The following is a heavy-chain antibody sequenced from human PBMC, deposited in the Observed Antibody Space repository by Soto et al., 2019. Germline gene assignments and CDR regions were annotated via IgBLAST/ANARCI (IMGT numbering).Heavy chain of an antibody. V-gene: IGHV4-4*02. J-gene: IGHJ5*02. Sequence: QVQLQESGPGLVRPSGTLSLTCAVSGGSISSGNWWSWVRQPPGKGLEWIGQIYHSGSTNYNPSLKSRVTISVDKSKNNFSLKLSSVTAADTAVYYCARTDIGFVAASSWGQGTLVTVSS. CDR2: IYHSGST. CDR1: GGSISSGNW. D-gene: IGHD6-19*01. CDR3: ARTDIGFVAASS.